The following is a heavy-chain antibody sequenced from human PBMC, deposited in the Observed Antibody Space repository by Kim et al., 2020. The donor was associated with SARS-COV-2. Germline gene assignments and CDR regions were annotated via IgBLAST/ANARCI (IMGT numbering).Heavy chain of an antibody. V-gene: IGHV3-74*01. Sequence: DSVKDRLTSTRSNAKNTRYLQMSSLRAEDTAVYYCARDYGSSLGRHAFDIWGQGTMVTVSS. D-gene: IGHD6-6*01. CDR3: ARDYGSSLGRHAFDI. J-gene: IGHJ3*02.